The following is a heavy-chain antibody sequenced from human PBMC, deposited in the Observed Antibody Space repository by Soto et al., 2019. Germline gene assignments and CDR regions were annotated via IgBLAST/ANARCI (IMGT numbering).Heavy chain of an antibody. D-gene: IGHD1-1*01. CDR1: GFTFSSYS. CDR3: ARVMERIGAARGDGRAFDI. J-gene: IGHJ3*02. V-gene: IGHV3-21*01. Sequence: PGGSLRLSCAASGFTFSSYSMNWVRQAPGKGLEWVSSISSSSSYIYYADSVKGRFTISRDNAKNSLYLQMNSLRAEDTAVYYCARVMERIGAARGDGRAFDIWVQGTMVTVSS. CDR2: ISSSSSYI.